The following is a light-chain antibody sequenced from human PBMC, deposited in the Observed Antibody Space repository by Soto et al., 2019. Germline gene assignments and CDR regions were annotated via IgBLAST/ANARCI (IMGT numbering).Light chain of an antibody. V-gene: IGKV3-20*01. CDR2: GTS. CDR3: QQYYQWPSYT. CDR1: QSVSSYS. J-gene: IGKJ2*01. Sequence: ENVLTQSPGTLSLSPGERATLSCRASQSVSSYSLAWYQQKPGQAPRLVMYGTSNRATGIPDRFSGSGSGTEFTLTINTLQPEDFAVYYCQQYYQWPSYTFGQGTKVDIK.